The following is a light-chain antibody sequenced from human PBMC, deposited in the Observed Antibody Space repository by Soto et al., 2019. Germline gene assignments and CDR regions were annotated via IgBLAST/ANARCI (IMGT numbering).Light chain of an antibody. Sequence: VVVSKSPGTLSLSTRERATLSCRASQSVSNNYLAWYQQKPGQAPRLLIYGASNRATGIPDRFSGSGSGTDFTLTISRLEPEDFAVYYCQQYGSSGTFGQGTMV. CDR1: QSVSNNY. CDR2: GAS. CDR3: QQYGSSGT. V-gene: IGKV3-20*01. J-gene: IGKJ1*01.